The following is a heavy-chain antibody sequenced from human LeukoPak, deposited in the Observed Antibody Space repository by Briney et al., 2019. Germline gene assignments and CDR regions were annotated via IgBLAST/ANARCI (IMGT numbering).Heavy chain of an antibody. CDR3: ARVGSDGDYSQGNWFDP. CDR2: ISSSSSYI. CDR1: GFTFSSYS. Sequence: TGGSLRLSCAASGFTFSSYSMNWVRQAPGKGLEWVSSISSSSSYIYYADSMKGRFTISRDNAKNSLYLQMNSLRAEDTAVYYCARVGSDGDYSQGNWFDPWGQGTLVTVSS. J-gene: IGHJ5*02. V-gene: IGHV3-21*01. D-gene: IGHD4-17*01.